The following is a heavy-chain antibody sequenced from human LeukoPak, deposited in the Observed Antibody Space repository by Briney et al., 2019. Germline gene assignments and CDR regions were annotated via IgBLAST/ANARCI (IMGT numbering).Heavy chain of an antibody. D-gene: IGHD7-27*01. Sequence: PSETLSLTCTVSGGSVSSGSYYWSWIRQPPGKGLEWIGYIYYSGSTNYNPSLKSRVTISVDTSKNQFSLKLTSVTAADTAIYYCARDHWGSLDYWGQGALVTVSS. CDR2: IYYSGST. CDR1: GGSVSSGSYY. CDR3: ARDHWGSLDY. V-gene: IGHV4-61*01. J-gene: IGHJ4*02.